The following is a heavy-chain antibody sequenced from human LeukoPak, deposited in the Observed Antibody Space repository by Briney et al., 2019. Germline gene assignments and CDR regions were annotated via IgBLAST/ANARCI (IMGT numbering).Heavy chain of an antibody. CDR2: ISWNSGSI. J-gene: IGHJ4*02. Sequence: GRSLRLSCAASGFTFDDYAMHWVRQAPGKGLEWVSGISWNSGSIGYADSVKGRFTISRDNAKNSLYLQMNSLGAEDTALYYCARGYCSGGSCSSGYFDYWGQGTLVTVSS. CDR1: GFTFDDYA. CDR3: ARGYCSGGSCSSGYFDY. D-gene: IGHD2-15*01. V-gene: IGHV3-9*01.